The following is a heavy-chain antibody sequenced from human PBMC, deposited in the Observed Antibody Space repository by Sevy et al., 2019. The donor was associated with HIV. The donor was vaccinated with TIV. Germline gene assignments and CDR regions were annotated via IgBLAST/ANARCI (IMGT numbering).Heavy chain of an antibody. Sequence: SDTLSLTCTVSGGSVTTGYWSWIRQPPGKGPEWIGYVYVIGRTAYSPSLKSRVTISLDTTKNQFSLQLNSITAADTAVYYCARVRDYGSGSFSPWFGPWGQGTLVTVSS. J-gene: IGHJ5*02. D-gene: IGHD3-10*01. CDR2: VYVIGRT. CDR1: GGSVTTGY. V-gene: IGHV4-59*02. CDR3: ARVRDYGSGSFSPWFGP.